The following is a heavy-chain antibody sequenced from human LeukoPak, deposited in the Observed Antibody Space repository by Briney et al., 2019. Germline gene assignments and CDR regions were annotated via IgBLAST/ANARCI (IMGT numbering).Heavy chain of an antibody. V-gene: IGHV1-8*01. D-gene: IGHD3-22*01. CDR3: ARNKHVGYYYDSSGYQGDY. CDR1: GYTFTSYD. CDR2: MNPNSGNT. J-gene: IGHJ4*02. Sequence: GASVKVSCKASGYTFTSYDINWVRQATGQGLEWMGWMNPNSGNTGYAQKFQGRVTMTTDTSTSTAYMELRSLRSDDTAVYYCARNKHVGYYYDSSGYQGDYWGQGTLVTVSS.